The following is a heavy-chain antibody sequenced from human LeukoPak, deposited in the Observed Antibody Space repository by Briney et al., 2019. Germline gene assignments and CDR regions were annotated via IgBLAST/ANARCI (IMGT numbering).Heavy chain of an antibody. CDR1: GFTFSNAW. V-gene: IGHV3-23*01. CDR2: IRGGGAVP. J-gene: IGHJ3*02. D-gene: IGHD5-18*01. CDR3: AKCEDSYGNDALDI. Sequence: GGSLRLSCAASGFTFSNAWMNWVRQAPGKGPEWVSYIRGGGAVPHYADSVKGRFTISRDNSNNILYLQMSSLRAEDTALYYCAKCEDSYGNDALDIWGQGTMVTVSS.